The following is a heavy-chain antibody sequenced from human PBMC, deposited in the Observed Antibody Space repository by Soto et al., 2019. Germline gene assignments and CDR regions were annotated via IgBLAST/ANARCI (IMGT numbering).Heavy chain of an antibody. D-gene: IGHD1-1*01. J-gene: IGHJ4*02. CDR1: GFSLSTSGVG. CDR3: AHLQLHYLQPHFDY. Sequence: QITLKESGPTLVKPTQTLTLTCTFSGFSLSTSGVGVGWIRQPPVKALEWLTLIYWDDDKRYSPSLKSRLTSTKDTSKNQVVLTMTNMDPVDTATYYCAHLQLHYLQPHFDYWGQGTLVTVSS. CDR2: IYWDDDK. V-gene: IGHV2-5*02.